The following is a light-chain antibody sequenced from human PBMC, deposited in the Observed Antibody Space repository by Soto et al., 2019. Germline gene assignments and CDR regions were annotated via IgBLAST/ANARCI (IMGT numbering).Light chain of an antibody. CDR1: QSVSSN. CDR3: QQHTNWPLT. J-gene: IGKJ4*01. V-gene: IGKV3-11*01. Sequence: EIVLIQSPATLSFSPGERATLSFMASQSVSSNLAWYQQIPGQAPNLLIFDASKRATGIPARFSGSGSGTDFTLTISSLETEDFAVYYCQQHTNWPLTFGGGTKVDI. CDR2: DAS.